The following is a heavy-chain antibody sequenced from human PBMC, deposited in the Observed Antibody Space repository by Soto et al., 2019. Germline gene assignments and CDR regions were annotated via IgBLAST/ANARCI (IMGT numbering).Heavy chain of an antibody. J-gene: IGHJ6*04. D-gene: IGHD3-10*01. Sequence: EVQLVESGGGLVQPGGSLRLSCTASRFAVRHNYMTWVRQAPGKGLEWVSLIYSGGDTAYADCVKDRFTISRHTSQNTLYLQMNSLRAEDTAVYYCARKTDSIPSGGDVWGKGTAVTVSS. V-gene: IGHV3-53*04. CDR3: ARKTDSIPSGGDV. CDR1: RFAVRHNY. CDR2: IYSGGDT.